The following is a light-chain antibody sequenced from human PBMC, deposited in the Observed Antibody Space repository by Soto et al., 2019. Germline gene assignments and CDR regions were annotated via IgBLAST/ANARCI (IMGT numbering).Light chain of an antibody. Sequence: EIVLTQSPGTLSLSPGERATLSCRASQSVSSSYLAWYQQKPGQAPRLLIYGASSRATGIPDRFSGSGSGTDFTLTISRLEPEDFAVYYCQPYGSSPGTLGQGTKVEIK. V-gene: IGKV3-20*01. J-gene: IGKJ1*01. CDR3: QPYGSSPGT. CDR2: GAS. CDR1: QSVSSSY.